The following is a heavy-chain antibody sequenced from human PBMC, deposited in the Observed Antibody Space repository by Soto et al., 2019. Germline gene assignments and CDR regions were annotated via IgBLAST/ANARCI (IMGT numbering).Heavy chain of an antibody. V-gene: IGHV4-39*01. CDR2: IYYSGST. Sequence: PSETLSLTCTVSGGSISSSSYYWGWIRQPPGKGLEWIGSIYYSGSTYYNPSLKSRVTISVDTSKNQFSLKLSSVTAADTAVYYCARFPVAATRQNNWFDPWGQGTLVTVSS. CDR3: ARFPVAATRQNNWFDP. J-gene: IGHJ5*02. CDR1: GGSISSSSYY. D-gene: IGHD2-15*01.